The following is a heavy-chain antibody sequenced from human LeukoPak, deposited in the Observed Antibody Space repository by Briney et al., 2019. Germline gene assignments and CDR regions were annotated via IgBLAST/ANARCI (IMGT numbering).Heavy chain of an antibody. J-gene: IGHJ4*02. CDR2: INPNSGDT. D-gene: IGHD6-19*01. CDR1: GYTFTGYY. CDR3: ARDREQWLADY. V-gene: IGHV1-2*02. Sequence: ASVKVSCKASGYTFTGYYIHWVRQAPGQGLEWMGWINPNSGDTNYAQKFQGRVTMTRDTSISTAYMELSSLRSDDTAVLYCARDREQWLADYWGQGTLVTVSS.